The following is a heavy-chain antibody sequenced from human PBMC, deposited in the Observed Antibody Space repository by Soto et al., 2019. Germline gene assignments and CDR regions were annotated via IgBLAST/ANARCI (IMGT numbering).Heavy chain of an antibody. CDR1: GGSFSSYG. V-gene: IGHV1-69*01. D-gene: IGHD4-17*01. Sequence: QVQLVQSGAEVKKPGSSVKVSCKASGGSFSSYGISWVRQAPGQGLEWMGWFIPMLGTADYAQEFQGRVTGTAGGSTNPGYLELSRLRSEDPAVYYCAREGGDYGGVGGWFDPWGQGTLVTVSS. J-gene: IGHJ5*02. CDR3: AREGGDYGGVGGWFDP. CDR2: FIPMLGTA.